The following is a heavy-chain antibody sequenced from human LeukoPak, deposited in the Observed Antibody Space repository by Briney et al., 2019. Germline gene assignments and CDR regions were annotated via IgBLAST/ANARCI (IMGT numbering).Heavy chain of an antibody. J-gene: IGHJ6*04. V-gene: IGHV1-69*05. D-gene: IGHD4-11*01. CDR1: GCTFSSYA. Sequence: SVKVSFKATGCTFSSYAISWVRQAPGQGLEWMGRIIPIFGSANYAQKFQGRVTITTDESMSTAYMELSSLRYKSTPVHYCPWRGESYYSNSPIDVWGKGTMVTVSS. CDR2: IIPIFGSA. CDR3: PWRGESYYSNSPIDV.